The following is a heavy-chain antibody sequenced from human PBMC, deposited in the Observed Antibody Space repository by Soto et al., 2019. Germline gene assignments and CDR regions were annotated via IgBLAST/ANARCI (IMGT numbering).Heavy chain of an antibody. CDR3: ARGLILTGYLLDY. Sequence: ASVKVSCKASGYTFTSYAMHWVRQAPGQRLEWMGWINAGNGNTKYSQKFQGRVTITRDTSASTAYMELSSLRSEDTAVYYRARGLILTGYLLDYRGQGTLVTVSS. CDR1: GYTFTSYA. CDR2: INAGNGNT. V-gene: IGHV1-3*01. J-gene: IGHJ4*02. D-gene: IGHD3-9*01.